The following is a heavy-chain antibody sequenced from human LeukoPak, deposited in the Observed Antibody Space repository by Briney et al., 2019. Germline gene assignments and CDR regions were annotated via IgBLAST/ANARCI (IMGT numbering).Heavy chain of an antibody. V-gene: IGHV4-59*01. Sequence: KPSETLSLTCTVSGGSISSYYWSWIRQPPGKGLEWIGYIYYSGSTNYNPSLKSRVTISVDTSKNQFSLKLSSVTAADTAVYYCARGGAAGTGFDYWGQGTLVTVSS. CDR2: IYYSGST. CDR3: ARGGAAGTGFDY. D-gene: IGHD6-13*01. J-gene: IGHJ4*02. CDR1: GGSISSYY.